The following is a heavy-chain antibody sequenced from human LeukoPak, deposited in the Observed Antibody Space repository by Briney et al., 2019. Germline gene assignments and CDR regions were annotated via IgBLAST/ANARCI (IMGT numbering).Heavy chain of an antibody. Sequence: ASVKVSCKASGYTFTSYYMHWVRQAPGQGLEWMGIINPSGGSTSYAQKFQGRVTMTRDTSTSTVYMELSSLRSDDTAVYYCARDGRRYCSGGSCYNFDYWGQGTLVTVSS. CDR3: ARDGRRYCSGGSCYNFDY. V-gene: IGHV1-46*01. CDR2: INPSGGST. D-gene: IGHD2-15*01. CDR1: GYTFTSYY. J-gene: IGHJ4*02.